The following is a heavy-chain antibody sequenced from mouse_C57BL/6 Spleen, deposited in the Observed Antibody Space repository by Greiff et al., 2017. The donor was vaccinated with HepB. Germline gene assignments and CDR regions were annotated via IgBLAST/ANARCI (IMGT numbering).Heavy chain of an antibody. V-gene: IGHV1-15*01. CDR2: IDPETGGT. CDR3: TGPSSGYSDY. J-gene: IGHJ2*01. Sequence: QVQLKESGAELVRPGASVTLSCKASGYTFTDYEMHWVKQTPVHGLEWIGAIDPETGGTAYNQKFKGKAILTADKSSSTAYMEHRSLTSEDSAVFYCTGPSSGYSDYWGQGTTLTVSS. CDR1: GYTFTDYE. D-gene: IGHD3-2*02.